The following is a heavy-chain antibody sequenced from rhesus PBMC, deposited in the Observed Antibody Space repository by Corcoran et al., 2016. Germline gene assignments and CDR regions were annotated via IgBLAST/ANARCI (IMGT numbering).Heavy chain of an antibody. CDR1: GYSISSGYY. V-gene: IGHV4S14*01. Sequence: QVQLQESGPGLVKPSETLSLTCGVSGYSISSGYYWGWIRQPPGKGLGGVGGIYGGGGSNYLEPSLKSRVTLSVDTSKNQFSLKLSSVTAADTAVYYCARAVAAGRNWYFDLWGPGTPITISS. J-gene: IGHJ2*01. CDR3: ARAVAAGRNWYFDL. CDR2: IYGGGGSN. D-gene: IGHD6-13*01.